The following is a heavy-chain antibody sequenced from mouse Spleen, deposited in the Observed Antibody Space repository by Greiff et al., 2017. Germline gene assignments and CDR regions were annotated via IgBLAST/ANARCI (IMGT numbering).Heavy chain of an antibody. CDR2: ISNGGGST. V-gene: IGHV5-12*02. J-gene: IGHJ3*01. CDR3: ASLTGTFAY. Sequence: DVMLVESGGGLVQPGGSLKLSCATSGFTFSDYYMYWVRQTPEKRLEWVAYISNGGGSTYYPDTVKGRFTISRDNAKNTLYLQMSRLKSEDTAMYYCASLTGTFAYWGQGTLVTVSA. D-gene: IGHD4-1*01. CDR1: GFTFSDYY.